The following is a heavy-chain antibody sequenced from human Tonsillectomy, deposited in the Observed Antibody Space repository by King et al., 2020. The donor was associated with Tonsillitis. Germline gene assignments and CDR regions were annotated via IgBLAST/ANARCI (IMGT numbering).Heavy chain of an antibody. D-gene: IGHD3-10*01. CDR1: GFTFSSYA. V-gene: IGHV3-23*04. CDR2: ISGSGGST. Sequence: EVQLVESGGGLVQPGGSLRLSCAASGFTFSSYAMSWVRQAPGKGLEWVSGISGSGGSTYYADSVKGRFTISRDNSKNTLYLQMNSLRAEDTAVYYCSKSGLDGSGIWHYYYGMDVWGQGTTVTVSS. J-gene: IGHJ6*02. CDR3: SKSGLDGSGIWHYYYGMDV.